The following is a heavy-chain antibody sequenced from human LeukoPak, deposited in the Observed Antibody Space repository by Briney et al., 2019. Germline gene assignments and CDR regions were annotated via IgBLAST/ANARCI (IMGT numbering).Heavy chain of an antibody. CDR2: IYPNGNT. Sequence: GGSLRLSCAASGFTVSSNYMNWVRQAPGKGLEWVSMIYPNGNTFYTDSVKGRFTISRDNSKNTLDLQMSSLRAEDTAVYYCARAGALGWFDPWGQGTLVTVSS. CDR3: ARAGALGWFDP. V-gene: IGHV3-66*01. J-gene: IGHJ5*02. D-gene: IGHD3-10*01. CDR1: GFTVSSNY.